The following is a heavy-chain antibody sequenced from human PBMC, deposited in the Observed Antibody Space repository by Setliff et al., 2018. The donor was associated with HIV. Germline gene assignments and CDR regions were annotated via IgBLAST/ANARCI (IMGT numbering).Heavy chain of an antibody. D-gene: IGHD3-22*01. CDR2: IRGKSDII. Sequence: GGSLRLSCAASGFIFNNYAMSWVRQAPGKGLEWISHIRGKSDIIKYAESVMGRFTISRDNAKNSLYLEMNSLRAEDTAIYYCARDYNYIFDSWGQGVLVTVSS. CDR1: GFIFNNYA. J-gene: IGHJ4*02. CDR3: ARDYNYIFDS. V-gene: IGHV3-48*01.